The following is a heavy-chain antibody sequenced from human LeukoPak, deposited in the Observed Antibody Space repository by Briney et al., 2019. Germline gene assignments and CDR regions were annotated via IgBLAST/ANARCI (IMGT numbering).Heavy chain of an antibody. J-gene: IGHJ4*02. CDR2: MWYDGSNK. D-gene: IGHD5-18*01. CDR1: GFTFSSYG. V-gene: IGHV3-33*06. CDR3: AKGRFWVQLWLDYFDY. Sequence: PGGSLRLSCAASGFTFSSYGMHWVRQAPGKGLEWVAVMWYDGSNKYYADSVKGRFTISRDNSKNTLYLQMNSLRAEDTAVYYCAKGRFWVQLWLDYFDYWGQGTLVTVSS.